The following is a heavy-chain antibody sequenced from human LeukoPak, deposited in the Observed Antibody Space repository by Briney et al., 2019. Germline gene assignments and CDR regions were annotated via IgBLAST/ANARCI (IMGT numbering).Heavy chain of an antibody. V-gene: IGHV1-18*04. Sequence: GASVKVSCKASGNTFIGYNIHWVRQAPGQGLEWMGWISAYNGNTNYAQKLQGRVTMTTDTSTSTAYMELRSLRSDDTAVYYCARDDDSYGRPVYYWGQGTLVTVSS. CDR2: ISAYNGNT. CDR1: GNTFIGYN. CDR3: ARDDDSYGRPVYY. J-gene: IGHJ4*02. D-gene: IGHD5-18*01.